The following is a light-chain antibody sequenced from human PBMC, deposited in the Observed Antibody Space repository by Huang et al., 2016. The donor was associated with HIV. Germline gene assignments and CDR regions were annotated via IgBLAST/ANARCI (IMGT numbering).Light chain of an antibody. Sequence: EIVMTQSPATLSVSPGERVTLSCRANRSVSTNLAWYKQRPGQAPRLLIYGASTSAPGIPARFSGSGSGTDFSLTISSLQSEDFALYYCHQYNNWLLSFGGGTRVDI. J-gene: IGKJ4*01. CDR2: GAS. CDR3: HQYNNWLLS. V-gene: IGKV3-15*01. CDR1: RSVSTN.